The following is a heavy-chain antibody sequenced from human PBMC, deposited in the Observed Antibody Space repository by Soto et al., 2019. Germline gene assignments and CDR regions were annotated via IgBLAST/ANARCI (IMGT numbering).Heavy chain of an antibody. D-gene: IGHD2-15*01. CDR2: IIPIFGTA. CDR3: ARHATNYYYYGMDV. J-gene: IGHJ6*02. Sequence: SVKVSCKASGCTFSSYAISWVRQAPGQGLEWMGGIIPIFGTADYAQKFQGRVTIPADKSTSTAYMELSSLRSEDTAVYYSARHATNYYYYGMDVWGQGTTVTVSS. CDR1: GCTFSSYA. V-gene: IGHV1-69*06.